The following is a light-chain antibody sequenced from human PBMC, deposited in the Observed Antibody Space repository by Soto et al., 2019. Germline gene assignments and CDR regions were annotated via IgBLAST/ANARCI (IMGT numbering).Light chain of an antibody. J-gene: IGKJ1*01. CDR3: VQGLQTPRQ. CDR2: LGS. Sequence: DIVVTQSPLSLPVTPGEPASISCRSSQSLLQSNGDNYLDWYLQKPGQSPQLLIYLGSNRASGVPDRFSGSGSGTDFTLKISRMEAEDVGVYYCVQGLQTPRQFGQGTKVDIK. CDR1: QSLLQSNGDNY. V-gene: IGKV2-28*01.